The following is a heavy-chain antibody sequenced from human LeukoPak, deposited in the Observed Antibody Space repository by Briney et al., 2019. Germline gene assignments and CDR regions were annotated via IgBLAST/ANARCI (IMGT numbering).Heavy chain of an antibody. CDR3: ARDCSSTSCYDY. V-gene: IGHV1-2*02. Sequence: ASVKVSCKASGYTFTGYYMHWVRQAPGQGLEWMGWINPNSGGTNYAQKFQGRVTMTRDTSISTAYMELGRLRSDDTAVYYCARDCSSTSCYDYWGQGTLVTVSS. CDR2: INPNSGGT. CDR1: GYTFTGYY. J-gene: IGHJ4*02. D-gene: IGHD2-2*01.